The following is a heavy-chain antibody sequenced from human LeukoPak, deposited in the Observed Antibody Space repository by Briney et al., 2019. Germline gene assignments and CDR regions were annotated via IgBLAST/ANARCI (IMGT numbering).Heavy chain of an antibody. CDR1: GYTFTDYY. D-gene: IGHD1-26*01. CDR3: ARGPSGSYGEVLDF. Sequence: GASVKVSCKASGYTFTDYYMHWVRQAPGQGLEWMGRINPNNGGTNYAQKFQGRVTMTRDTFISTAYMELSRLKSDDTALYYCARGPSGSYGEVLDFWGQGALVTVSS. J-gene: IGHJ4*02. V-gene: IGHV1-2*06. CDR2: INPNNGGT.